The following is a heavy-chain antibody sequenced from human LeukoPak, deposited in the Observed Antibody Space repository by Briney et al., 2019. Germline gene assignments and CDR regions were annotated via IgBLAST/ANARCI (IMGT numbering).Heavy chain of an antibody. CDR1: GGSISSYY. V-gene: IGHV4-59*12. J-gene: IGHJ6*03. D-gene: IGHD3-16*01. Sequence: SGTLSLTCTVSGGSISSYYWSWIRQPPGKGLEWIGFIFYSGTTNYNPSLKSRVTISVDTSKNQFSLKLSSVTAADTAMYYCARVKDPGGYYYYYCMDVWGKGTTVTVSS. CDR3: ARVKDPGGYYYYYCMDV. CDR2: IFYSGTT.